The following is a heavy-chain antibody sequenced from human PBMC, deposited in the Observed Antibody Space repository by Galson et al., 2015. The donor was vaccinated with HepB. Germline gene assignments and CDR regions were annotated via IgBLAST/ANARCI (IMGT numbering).Heavy chain of an antibody. CDR1: GFTFSSYA. J-gene: IGHJ4*02. D-gene: IGHD5-12*01. Sequence: LRLSCAASGFTFSSYAMHWVRQAPGKGLEYVSAISSNGGSTYYADSVKGRFTISRDNSKNTLYLQMSSLRAEDTAVYYCAKLGGVATITSYWGQGTLVTVSS. CDR2: ISSNGGST. CDR3: AKLGGVATITSY. V-gene: IGHV3-64D*06.